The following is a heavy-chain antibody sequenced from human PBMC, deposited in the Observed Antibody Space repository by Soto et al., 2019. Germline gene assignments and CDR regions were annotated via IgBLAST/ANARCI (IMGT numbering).Heavy chain of an antibody. D-gene: IGHD3-10*01. J-gene: IGHJ4*02. CDR3: ARVPGSPMVRLVIIPYYFDY. Sequence: VASVKVSCKASGGTFSSYAISWVRQAPGQGLEWMGGIIPIFGTANYAQKFQGRVTITADKSTSTAYMELSSLRSEDTAVYYCARVPGSPMVRLVIIPYYFDYWGQGTLVTVSS. CDR2: IIPIFGTA. V-gene: IGHV1-69*06. CDR1: GGTFSSYA.